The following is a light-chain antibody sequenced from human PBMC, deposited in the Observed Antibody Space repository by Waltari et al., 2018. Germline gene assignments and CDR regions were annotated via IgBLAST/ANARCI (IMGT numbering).Light chain of an antibody. J-gene: IGKJ4*01. V-gene: IGKV1-16*01. CDR2: AAS. Sequence: DIQMTQSPSSLSASVGDRVTITCRASQGINNYLAWFQQKPGKAPTYLLYAASSLQSGVPSRFSGSSSGTDFTLTISILQSVDFATYYCQQYIVYPLTFGGGTKVELK. CDR1: QGINNY. CDR3: QQYIVYPLT.